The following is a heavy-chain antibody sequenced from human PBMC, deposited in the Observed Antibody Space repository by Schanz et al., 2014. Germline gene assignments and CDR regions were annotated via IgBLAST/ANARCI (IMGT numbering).Heavy chain of an antibody. CDR1: GGSFSDYY. J-gene: IGHJ4*02. CDR3: ARRSSMIRGSPWAPKHPKIDY. V-gene: IGHV4-34*01. Sequence: QVQLQQWGAGLLKPSETLSLTCAVYGGSFSDYYWNWIRQPPGKGLEWIGEINHSGSTNYNPSLRSRVTISTYTSKNQFSLKLSSVTAADTAVYYCARRSSMIRGSPWAPKHPKIDYWGQGTLVTVSS. CDR2: INHSGST. D-gene: IGHD3-10*01.